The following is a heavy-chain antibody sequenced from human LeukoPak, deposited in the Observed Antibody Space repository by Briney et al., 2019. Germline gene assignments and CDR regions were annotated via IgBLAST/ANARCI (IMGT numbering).Heavy chain of an antibody. CDR2: ISSSSSYI. Sequence: GGSLRLSSAASGFTFSSYSMNWVRQAPGKGLEWVSSISSSSSYIYYADSVKGRFTISRDNAKNSLYLQMNSLRAEDTAVYYCARASSGGAVFDYWGQGTLVTVSS. D-gene: IGHD2-15*01. V-gene: IGHV3-21*01. J-gene: IGHJ4*02. CDR3: ARASSGGAVFDY. CDR1: GFTFSSYS.